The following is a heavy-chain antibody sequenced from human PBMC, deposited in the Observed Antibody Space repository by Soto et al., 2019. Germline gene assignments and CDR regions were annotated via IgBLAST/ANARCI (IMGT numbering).Heavy chain of an antibody. V-gene: IGHV3-23*01. CDR2: ISGDGKST. D-gene: IGHD3-9*01. CDR3: VKDWTGNKCPCLDV. CDR1: GFTFNAHA. J-gene: IGHJ6*02. Sequence: EVELLESGGGLQQPGGSLRLSCVASGFTFNAHAMTWVRQGPGVGLEWTSSISGDGKSTYYAGSVKGRFTVSRDNSKNTLTLEMNSLRVEDTATYYCVKDWTGNKCPCLDVWGQGTTVTVSS.